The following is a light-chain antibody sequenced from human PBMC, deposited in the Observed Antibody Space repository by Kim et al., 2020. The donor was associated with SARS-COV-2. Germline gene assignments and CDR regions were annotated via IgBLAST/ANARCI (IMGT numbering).Light chain of an antibody. Sequence: DIQMAQSPSSLSASVGDRVTITCQASQDISNSLTWYQQKPGKPPKLLIYGASDLEAGVPSRFSGSGSGTDFTFTISSLQPEDIATYYCQQYDNLLYTFGPGTKVDIK. V-gene: IGKV1-33*01. CDR3: QQYDNLLYT. J-gene: IGKJ3*01. CDR1: QDISNS. CDR2: GAS.